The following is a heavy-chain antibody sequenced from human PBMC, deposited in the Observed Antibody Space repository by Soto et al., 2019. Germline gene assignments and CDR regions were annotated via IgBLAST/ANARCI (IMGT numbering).Heavy chain of an antibody. D-gene: IGHD3-3*01. Sequence: SETLSLTCTVSGGAISGYYWTWIRQSAGKGLEWIGRIYSSGGTKYNPSLQSRVTMSLDTSKNQFSLRLSSVTAADTAVYYCARGKRFSDSFDPWGQGNLVTVSS. CDR2: IYSSGGT. CDR3: ARGKRFSDSFDP. V-gene: IGHV4-4*07. CDR1: GGAISGYY. J-gene: IGHJ5*02.